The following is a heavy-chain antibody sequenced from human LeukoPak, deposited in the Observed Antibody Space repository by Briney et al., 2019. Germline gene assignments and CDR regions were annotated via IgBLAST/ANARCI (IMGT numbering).Heavy chain of an antibody. Sequence: GGSLRLSCAASGFTFSSYAMHWVRQAPGKGLEWVAVISYDGSNKYYADSVKGRFTISRDNSKNTLYLQMNSLRAEDTAVYYCARDGGIVGATLYYFDYWGQGTLVTVSP. CDR3: ARDGGIVGATLYYFDY. J-gene: IGHJ4*02. D-gene: IGHD1-26*01. CDR2: ISYDGSNK. V-gene: IGHV3-30-3*01. CDR1: GFTFSSYA.